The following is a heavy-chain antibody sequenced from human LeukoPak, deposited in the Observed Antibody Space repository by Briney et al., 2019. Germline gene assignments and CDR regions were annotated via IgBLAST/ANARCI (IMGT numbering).Heavy chain of an antibody. CDR1: GYTFSSYA. Sequence: GGSLRLSCAASGYTFSSYAMSWVRQAPGKGLEWVSAISGSGGSTYYADSVKGRFTISRDNSKNTLYLQMNSLRAEDTAVYYCAKFRGRTPDGPSDYWGQGTLVTVSS. D-gene: IGHD3-16*01. V-gene: IGHV3-23*01. CDR3: AKFRGRTPDGPSDY. J-gene: IGHJ4*02. CDR2: ISGSGGST.